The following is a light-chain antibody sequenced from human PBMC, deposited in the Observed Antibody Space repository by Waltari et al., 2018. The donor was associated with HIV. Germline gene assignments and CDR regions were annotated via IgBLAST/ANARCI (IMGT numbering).Light chain of an antibody. Sequence: QSALTQPASVSGSPEQSITIPCTGTSSDAGSYNLVSWYQQHPGKAPKLMIYEVSKRPSGVSNRFSGSKSGNTASLTISGLQAEDEADYYCCSYAGSSTWVFGGGTKLTVL. CDR3: CSYAGSSTWV. V-gene: IGLV2-23*02. J-gene: IGLJ3*02. CDR2: EVS. CDR1: SSDAGSYNL.